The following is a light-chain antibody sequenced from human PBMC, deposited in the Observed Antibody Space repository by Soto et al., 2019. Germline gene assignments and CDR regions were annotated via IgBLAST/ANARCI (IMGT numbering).Light chain of an antibody. V-gene: IGKV1-5*03. J-gene: IGKJ3*01. Sequence: DIQMTQSPSTRSASVGDRVTITCRASQSISSWLAWYQQKPGKAPKLLIYKASSLESGVPSRFSGSGSGTEFTLTIRSLQPDDFATYYCQQYNSYSSFTFGPGTKVDIK. CDR2: KAS. CDR1: QSISSW. CDR3: QQYNSYSSFT.